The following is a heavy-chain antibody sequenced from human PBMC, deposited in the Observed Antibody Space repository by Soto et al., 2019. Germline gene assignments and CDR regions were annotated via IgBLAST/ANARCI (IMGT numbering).Heavy chain of an antibody. CDR1: GFTFSSYA. CDR3: ARGGYYDSTGYAK. D-gene: IGHD3-22*01. CDR2: ISVSGSTT. V-gene: IGHV3-23*01. Sequence: GGSLRLSCAASGFTFSSYAMSWVRQAPGKGLEWVSGISVSGSTTYYADSVKGRFTISRDNSKNTLYLQMSSLRAEDTAVYYCARGGYYDSTGYAKWGQGTLVTVSS. J-gene: IGHJ4*02.